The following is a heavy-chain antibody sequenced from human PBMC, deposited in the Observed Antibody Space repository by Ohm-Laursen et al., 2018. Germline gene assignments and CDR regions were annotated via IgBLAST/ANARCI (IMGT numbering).Heavy chain of an antibody. CDR2: IAYDGRNK. CDR3: ASLVVTAFHGYYFDY. CDR1: GFTFSTSG. J-gene: IGHJ4*02. V-gene: IGHV3-30*03. Sequence: SSLRLSCAASGFTFSTSGMHWVRQAPGKGLEWVAVIAYDGRNKHYADSVKGRFTISRDNSKNTLHLQMNSLRVEDTAVYYCASLVVTAFHGYYFDYWGQGTLVTVSS. D-gene: IGHD2-21*02.